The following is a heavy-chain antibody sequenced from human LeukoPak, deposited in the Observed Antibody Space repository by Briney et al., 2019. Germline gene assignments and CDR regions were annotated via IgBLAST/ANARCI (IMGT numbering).Heavy chain of an antibody. Sequence: GRSLRLSCAASGFTFSSYGMHWVRQAPGKGLEWGAVISYDGSNKYYADSVKGRFTISRDNSKNTLYLQMNSLRAEDTAVYYCAKVIYYGSGSYYNYFDYWGQGTLVTVSS. V-gene: IGHV3-30*18. D-gene: IGHD3-10*01. J-gene: IGHJ4*02. CDR1: GFTFSSYG. CDR2: ISYDGSNK. CDR3: AKVIYYGSGSYYNYFDY.